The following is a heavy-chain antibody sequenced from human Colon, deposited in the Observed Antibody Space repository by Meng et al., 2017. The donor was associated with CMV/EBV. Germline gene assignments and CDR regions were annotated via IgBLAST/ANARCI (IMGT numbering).Heavy chain of an antibody. CDR3: VRADVTDQNNIAIAYFYGMDV. V-gene: IGHV3-74*03. Sequence: GGSLRLSCAVSGFTFTNYWMHWVRHNPGKGLEWVSRINTDGTTLTYAASVKGRFTVSRDNAKNMVYLQMDSLRANDTGVYYCVRADVTDQNNIAIAYFYGMDVWGQGTTVTVSS. D-gene: IGHD2/OR15-2a*01. J-gene: IGHJ6*02. CDR1: GFTFTNYW. CDR2: INTDGTTL.